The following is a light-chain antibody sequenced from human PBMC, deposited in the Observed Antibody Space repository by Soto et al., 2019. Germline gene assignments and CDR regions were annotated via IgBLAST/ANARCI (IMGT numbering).Light chain of an antibody. CDR3: QHYDNWPALT. CDR1: QSVSSN. J-gene: IGKJ4*01. CDR2: GAS. V-gene: IGKV3-15*01. Sequence: EIVMTQSPGTLSVSPGERATLSCRASQSVSSNVAWYQQKPGQAPRFLIYGASTRAPGIPARFSGSGSGTEFTLTISSLQSEDFAIYYCQHYDNWPALTFGGGTKVEIK.